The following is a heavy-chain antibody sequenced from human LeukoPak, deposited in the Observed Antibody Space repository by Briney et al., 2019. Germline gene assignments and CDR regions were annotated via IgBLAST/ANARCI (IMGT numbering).Heavy chain of an antibody. Sequence: ASVKFSCKASGYTFTSYSMNWVRQAPGQGLEWMGWINTITGNPTYAQGFTGRFVFSLDTSVSTAYLQISSLKAEDTAVYYCARKGYYGSGSYSPDYWGQGTLVTVSS. CDR1: GYTFTSYS. J-gene: IGHJ4*02. V-gene: IGHV7-4-1*02. CDR3: ARKGYYGSGSYSPDY. CDR2: INTITGNP. D-gene: IGHD3-10*01.